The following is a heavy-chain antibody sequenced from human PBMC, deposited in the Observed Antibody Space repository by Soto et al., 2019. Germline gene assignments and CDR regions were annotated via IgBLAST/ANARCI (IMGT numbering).Heavy chain of an antibody. CDR3: PRNNYGGMLYF. CDR1: GGSILNGGHY. Sequence: SETLSLTCTVSGGSILNGGHYWTWIRQHPGKGLEWIGRIFFSGNTHYNPALKSRLTFSLDTAKNQFSLKLTSVTAADTAIYYCPRNNYGGMLYFWGQGPLVTVS. J-gene: IGHJ4*02. CDR2: IFFSGNT. D-gene: IGHD4-17*01. V-gene: IGHV4-31*03.